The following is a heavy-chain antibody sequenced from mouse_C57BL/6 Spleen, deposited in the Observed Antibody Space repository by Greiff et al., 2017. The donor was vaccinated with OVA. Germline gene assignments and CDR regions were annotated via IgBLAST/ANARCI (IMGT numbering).Heavy chain of an antibody. CDR1: GYTFTDYY. J-gene: IGHJ3*01. D-gene: IGHD1-1*01. CDR2: IFPGSGST. V-gene: IGHV1-75*01. Sequence: QVHVKQSGPELVKPGASVKISCKASGYTFTDYYINWVKQRPGQGLEWIGWIFPGSGSTYYNEKFKGKATLTVDKSSSTAYMLLSSLTSEDSAVYFCARGDYYGSRRGFAYWGQGTLVTVSA. CDR3: ARGDYYGSRRGFAY.